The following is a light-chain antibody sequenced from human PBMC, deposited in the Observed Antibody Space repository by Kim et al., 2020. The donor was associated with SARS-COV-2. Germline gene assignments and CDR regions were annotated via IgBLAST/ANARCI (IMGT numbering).Light chain of an antibody. V-gene: IGLV3-1*01. CDR3: QAWDNSAGV. Sequence: SYELTQPPSVSVSPGQTASITCSGDGLGNKYASWYQRRSGQSPVLVIYQDSKRPSGIPERFSGSNSGNTATLTISGTQAMDEADYYCQAWDNSAGVFGTG. J-gene: IGLJ1*01. CDR1: GLGNKY. CDR2: QDS.